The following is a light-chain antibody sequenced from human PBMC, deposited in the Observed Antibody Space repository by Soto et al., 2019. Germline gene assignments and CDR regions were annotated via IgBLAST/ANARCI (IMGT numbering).Light chain of an antibody. Sequence: SRVTLSVSRRERATRACRSSQSVSSSYLAWYQQKPGQPPRLLIYGASTSATGIPDRFSGSGSGTDFTLTISILEPEDFAVYYCEQDGGSPHTFGRGTKVDIK. CDR2: GAS. V-gene: IGKV3-20*01. CDR1: QSVSSSY. J-gene: IGKJ4*01. CDR3: EQDGGSPHT.